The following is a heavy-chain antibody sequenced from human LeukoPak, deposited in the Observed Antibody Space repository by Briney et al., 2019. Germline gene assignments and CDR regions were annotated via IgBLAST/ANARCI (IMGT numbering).Heavy chain of an antibody. CDR2: IIPIFGTA. CDR1: GGTFSSYA. CDR3: ASWRYDILTGFDY. J-gene: IGHJ4*02. D-gene: IGHD3-9*01. V-gene: IGHV1-69*05. Sequence: SVKVSCKASGGTFSSYAISWVRQAPGQGLEWMGGIIPIFGTANYAQKFQGRVTITTDESTSTAYMELSSLRSKDTAVYYCASWRYDILTGFDYWGQGTLVTVSS.